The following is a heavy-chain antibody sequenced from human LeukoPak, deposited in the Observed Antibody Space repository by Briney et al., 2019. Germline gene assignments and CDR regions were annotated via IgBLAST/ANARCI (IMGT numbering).Heavy chain of an antibody. CDR1: GFTFSSYG. V-gene: IGHV3-23*01. Sequence: PGGSLRLSCATSGFTFSSYGMSWVRQAPGKGLEWVSDISGSGGSTYYADSVKGRFTISRDNSKNTLYLQMNSLRAEDTAVYYCAELGITMIGGVWGKGTTATISS. CDR2: ISGSGGST. D-gene: IGHD3-10*02. J-gene: IGHJ6*04. CDR3: AELGITMIGGV.